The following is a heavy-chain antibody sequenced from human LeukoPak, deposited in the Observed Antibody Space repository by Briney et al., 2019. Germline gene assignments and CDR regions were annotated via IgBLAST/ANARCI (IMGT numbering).Heavy chain of an antibody. V-gene: IGHV3-30-3*01. D-gene: IGHD5-24*01. J-gene: IGHJ4*02. CDR1: GFTFSGYA. CDR3: ARGWPPDY. CDR2: ILYDGTNK. Sequence: GRSLRLSCAASGFTFSGYALQWVRQAPGKGLEWVAVILYDGTNKYYADSVKGRFTISRDNSKDTLYLQMNSLRPEDTAVYCCARGWPPDYWGQGTLVSVSS.